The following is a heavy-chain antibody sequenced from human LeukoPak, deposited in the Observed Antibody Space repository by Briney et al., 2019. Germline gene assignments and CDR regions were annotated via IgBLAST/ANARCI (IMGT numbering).Heavy chain of an antibody. J-gene: IGHJ4*02. CDR1: GFTFSSYE. Sequence: GGSLRLSCAASGFTFSSYEMNWVRQAPGKGLEWVSYISSSGRTFYYADSVKGRFTISRDNGKNSLYLQMNSPRVEDTAVYYCARDSRGSSWFFDYWGQAALVTVSS. CDR3: ARDSRGSSWFFDY. D-gene: IGHD6-13*01. CDR2: ISSSGRTF. V-gene: IGHV3-48*03.